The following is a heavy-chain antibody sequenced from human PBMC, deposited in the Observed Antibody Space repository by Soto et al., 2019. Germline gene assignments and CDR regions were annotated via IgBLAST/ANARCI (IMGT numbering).Heavy chain of an antibody. J-gene: IGHJ6*02. V-gene: IGHV5-10-1*01. D-gene: IGHD2-2*01. CDR2: IDPSDSYT. CDR3: ARGRSCSSTSCHYYYYYGMDV. CDR1: GYSFTSYW. Sequence: PGESLKISCKGSGYSFTSYWISWVRQMPGKGLEWMGRIDPSDSYTHYSPSFQGHVTISADKSISTAYLQWSSLKASDTAMYYCARGRSCSSTSCHYYYYYGMDVWGQGTTVTV.